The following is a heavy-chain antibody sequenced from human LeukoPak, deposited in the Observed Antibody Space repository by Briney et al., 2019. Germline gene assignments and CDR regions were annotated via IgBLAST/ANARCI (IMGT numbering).Heavy chain of an antibody. CDR2: IKQDGSKK. CDR3: TRVGYIDEGIDY. V-gene: IGHV3-7*04. J-gene: IGHJ4*02. Sequence: GGSLRLSCRGSGFIYGNYWMTWVRQAPGKGLEWVANIKQDGSKKSYVDSVKGRFTISRDNAKNSLYLQMNSLRAEDTAIYYCTRVGYIDEGIDYWGQGTLVTVSS. CDR1: GFIYGNYW. D-gene: IGHD5-12*01.